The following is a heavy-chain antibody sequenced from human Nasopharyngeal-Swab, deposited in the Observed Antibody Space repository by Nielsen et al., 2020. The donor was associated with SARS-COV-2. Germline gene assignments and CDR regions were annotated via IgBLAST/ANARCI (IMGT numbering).Heavy chain of an antibody. CDR2: ITGNGDTT. D-gene: IGHD6-13*01. CDR1: GFTFSSYS. Sequence: GASLKISCAASGFTFSSYSMSWLRQAPGKGLEWVSTITGNGDTTYYADSVKGRFTISRDNSENTVYLQMNSLRAEDTALYHCARPLSRDSTWTTEANWFDPWGQGTLVTVSS. V-gene: IGHV3-23*01. J-gene: IGHJ5*02. CDR3: ARPLSRDSTWTTEANWFDP.